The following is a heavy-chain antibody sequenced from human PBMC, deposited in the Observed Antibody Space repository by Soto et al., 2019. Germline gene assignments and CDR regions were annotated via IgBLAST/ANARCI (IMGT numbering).Heavy chain of an antibody. Sequence: EVQLLESGGGLVQPGGSLRLSCAASGFTFSSYAMSWVRQAPGKGLEWVSAISGSGGSTYYADSVKGRFTISRDNSKNTLYLQMNRLRAEDTAVYYCAKRSRSGSYPSCFDYWGQGTLVTVSS. D-gene: IGHD1-26*01. CDR2: ISGSGGST. CDR1: GFTFSSYA. CDR3: AKRSRSGSYPSCFDY. V-gene: IGHV3-23*01. J-gene: IGHJ4*02.